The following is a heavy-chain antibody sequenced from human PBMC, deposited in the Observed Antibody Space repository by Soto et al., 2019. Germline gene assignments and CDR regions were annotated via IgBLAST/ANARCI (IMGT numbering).Heavy chain of an antibody. CDR2: INAGNGNT. D-gene: IGHD2-21*02. Sequence: QVQLVQSGAEVKKPGASVKVPCKASGYAFSSYAMHWVRQAPGQRLEWMGWINAGNGNTKYSQKFQGRVTITRDTSASTAYMELSSLRSEDTAVYYCASEYCGGDCYSAARYGMDVWGQGTTVTVSS. CDR1: GYAFSSYA. V-gene: IGHV1-3*01. CDR3: ASEYCGGDCYSAARYGMDV. J-gene: IGHJ6*02.